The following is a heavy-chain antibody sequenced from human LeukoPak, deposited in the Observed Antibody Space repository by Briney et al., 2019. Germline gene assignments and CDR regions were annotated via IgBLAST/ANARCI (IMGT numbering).Heavy chain of an antibody. Sequence: ASETLSLTCTVSGGSISSGDYYWSWLRQPPGKGLEWIGYIYYSGSTYYNPSLKSRVTISVDTSKNQFSLKLSSVTAADTAVYYCARGGYDYVWGSYRYAFDIWGQGTMVTVSS. V-gene: IGHV4-30-4*01. J-gene: IGHJ3*02. CDR1: GGSISSGDYY. CDR2: IYYSGST. D-gene: IGHD3-16*02. CDR3: ARGGYDYVWGSYRYAFDI.